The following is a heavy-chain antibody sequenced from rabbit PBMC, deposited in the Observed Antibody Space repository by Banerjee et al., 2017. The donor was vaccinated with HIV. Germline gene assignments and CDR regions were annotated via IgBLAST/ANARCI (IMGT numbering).Heavy chain of an antibody. Sequence: QSLEESGGDLVKPGASLTLTCTASGFSFSSNYWICWVRQAPGKGLEWIGCIYTGSGNTYYATWAKGRFTISKTSSTTVTLQMTSLTAADTATYFCARGIYVVTSDDSLWGPGTLVTVS. D-gene: IGHD1-1*01. CDR3: ARGIYVVTSDDSL. J-gene: IGHJ4*01. CDR1: GFSFSSNYW. CDR2: IYTGSGNT. V-gene: IGHV1S40*01.